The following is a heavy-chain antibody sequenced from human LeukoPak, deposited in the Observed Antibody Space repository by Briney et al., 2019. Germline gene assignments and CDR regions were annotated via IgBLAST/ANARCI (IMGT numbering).Heavy chain of an antibody. CDR3: AGVVSPTGYYYIDV. Sequence: SETLSLTCTVSGGSISSHYWNWTRQPPGKGLEWIGYIYYSGSTNYNPSLKSRVTISVHTSNNQFSLNLSSVTAADTAVYYCAGVVSPTGYYYIDVWGKGTTITVSS. J-gene: IGHJ6*03. CDR2: IYYSGST. D-gene: IGHD2-8*02. CDR1: GGSISSHY. V-gene: IGHV4-59*11.